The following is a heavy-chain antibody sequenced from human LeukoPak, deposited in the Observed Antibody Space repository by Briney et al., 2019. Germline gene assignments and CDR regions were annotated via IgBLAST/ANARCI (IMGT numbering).Heavy chain of an antibody. CDR2: IVVGSGNT. D-gene: IGHD3-22*01. CDR3: AAESSSGFFDWFDP. J-gene: IGHJ5*02. CDR1: GFTFTSSA. V-gene: IGHV1-58*01. Sequence: EASVKVSCKASGFTFTSSAVQWVRKARGQRLEWIGWIVVGSGNTNYAQKFQERVTITRDMSTSTAYMELSSLRSEDTAVYYCAAESSSGFFDWFDPWGQGTLVTVSS.